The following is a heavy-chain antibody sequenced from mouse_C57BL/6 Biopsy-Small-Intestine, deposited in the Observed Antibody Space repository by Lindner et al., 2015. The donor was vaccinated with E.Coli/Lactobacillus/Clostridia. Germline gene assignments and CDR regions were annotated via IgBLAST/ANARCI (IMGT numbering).Heavy chain of an antibody. D-gene: IGHD2-3*01. CDR3: ARSEDGYGAMDY. V-gene: IGHV1-31*01. Sequence: QLQESGPELVKPGRSVKISCKASGLLIHWLLHALGEAEPMEISSIGLDIILSLQWCFLVYNQKFKGKATLTVDKSSSTAYMELRSLTSEDSAVYYCARSEDGYGAMDYWGQGTSVTVSS. CDR1: GLLIHWLL. J-gene: IGHJ4*01. CDR2: ILSLQWCF.